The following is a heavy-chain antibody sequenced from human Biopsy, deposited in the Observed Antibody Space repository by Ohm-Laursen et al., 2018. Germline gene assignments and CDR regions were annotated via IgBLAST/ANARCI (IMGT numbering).Heavy chain of an antibody. J-gene: IGHJ6*02. CDR2: ICYDGSSE. V-gene: IGHV3-33*01. CDR3: ARDPIVGSKADGMDV. D-gene: IGHD1-26*01. CDR1: GFTFSVYA. Sequence: SLRLSCAASGFTFSVYAMHWVRQAPGKGLEWVAIICYDGSSEYYADSVKGRFTISRDNSKNTVYLEMNSLRAEDTAVYFCARDPIVGSKADGMDVWGQGTTVTVSS.